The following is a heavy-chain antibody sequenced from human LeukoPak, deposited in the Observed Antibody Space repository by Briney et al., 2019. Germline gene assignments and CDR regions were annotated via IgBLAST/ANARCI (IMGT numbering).Heavy chain of an antibody. CDR1: GGSFSGYY. J-gene: IGHJ5*02. V-gene: IGHV4-34*01. Sequence: SETLSLTCAVYGGSFSGYYWSWIRQPPGKGLEWIGEINHSGSTNYNPSLKSRVTISVDTSKNQFSLKLSSVTAADTAVYYCARLMTTVIFNWFDPWGQGTLVTVSS. D-gene: IGHD4-17*01. CDR3: ARLMTTVIFNWFDP. CDR2: INHSGST.